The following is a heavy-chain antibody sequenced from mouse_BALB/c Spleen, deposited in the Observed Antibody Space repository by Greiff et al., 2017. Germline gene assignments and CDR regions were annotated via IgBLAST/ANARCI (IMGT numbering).Heavy chain of an antibody. Sequence: EVHLVESGGGLVKPGGSLKLSCAASGFTFSSYAMSWVRQSPEKRLEWVAEISSGGSYTYYPDTVTGRFTISRDNAKNTLYLEMSSLRSEDTAMYYCARVQYGNYVDYWGQGTTLTVSS. CDR3: ARVQYGNYVDY. V-gene: IGHV5-9-4*01. D-gene: IGHD2-10*02. CDR2: ISSGGSYT. J-gene: IGHJ2*01. CDR1: GFTFSSYA.